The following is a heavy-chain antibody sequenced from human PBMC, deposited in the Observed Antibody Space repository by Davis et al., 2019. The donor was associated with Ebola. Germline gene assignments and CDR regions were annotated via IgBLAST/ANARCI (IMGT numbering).Heavy chain of an antibody. D-gene: IGHD6-25*01. J-gene: IGHJ6*02. CDR2: INSDGTGT. Sequence: HTGGSLRLSCAASGFTFSSYWMHWVRQAPGKGLVWVSRINSDGTGTSYADSVKGRFTISRDNAKSTLYLQMNSLRVEDTALYYCARVGYSSGYGLSGMDVWGQGTTVTVSS. CDR3: ARVGYSSGYGLSGMDV. V-gene: IGHV3-74*01. CDR1: GFTFSSYW.